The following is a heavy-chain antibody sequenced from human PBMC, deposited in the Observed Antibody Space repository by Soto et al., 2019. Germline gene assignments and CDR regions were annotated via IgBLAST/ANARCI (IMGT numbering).Heavy chain of an antibody. Sequence: SETLSLTCTVSGGSISSYYWSWIRQPPGNGLEWIGYVYNSGSTNYNPSLKSRVTISEDTSKSQFSLKVNSMTAADTAVYYCARYRREAVAGYTLDNWGQGILVTVSS. D-gene: IGHD6-13*01. CDR2: VYNSGST. CDR1: GGSISSYY. J-gene: IGHJ4*02. V-gene: IGHV4-59*01. CDR3: ARYRREAVAGYTLDN.